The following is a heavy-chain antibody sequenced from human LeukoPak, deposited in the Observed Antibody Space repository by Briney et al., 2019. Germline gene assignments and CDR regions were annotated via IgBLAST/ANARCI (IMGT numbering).Heavy chain of an antibody. V-gene: IGHV4-34*01. CDR3: ASLNCSSTSCYYPGGDY. CDR2: INHSGST. J-gene: IGHJ4*02. D-gene: IGHD2-2*01. CDR1: GGSFSGYY. Sequence: PSETLSLTCAVYGGSFSGYYWSWIRQPPGKGLEWIGEINHSGSTNYNPSLKSRVTISVDTSKNQFSLKLSSVTAADTAVYYRASLNCSSTSCYYPGGDYWGQGTLVTVSS.